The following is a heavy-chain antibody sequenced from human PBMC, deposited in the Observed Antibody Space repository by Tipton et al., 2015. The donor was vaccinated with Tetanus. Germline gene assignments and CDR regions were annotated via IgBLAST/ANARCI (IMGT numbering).Heavy chain of an antibody. J-gene: IGHJ4*02. CDR2: IVPMFGAA. D-gene: IGHD5-24*01. Sequence: QVQLEQSGAVEKKPGSSMKVSCKASGGAFSRYAISWERQAQGQVLEWMGGIVPMFGAAKYAQKFQGSDTITAYESTYTEYIELCNLRSRDIAVCCYARAERRHPTISCPYYFRYWGQGTLVSVSS. CDR1: GGAFSRYA. V-gene: IGHV1-69*01. CDR3: ARAERRHPTISCPYYFRY.